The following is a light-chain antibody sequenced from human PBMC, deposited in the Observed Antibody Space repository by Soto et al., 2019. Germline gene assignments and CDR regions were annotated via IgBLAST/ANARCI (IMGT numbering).Light chain of an antibody. J-gene: IGKJ1*01. CDR3: QHYDNLPWT. Sequence: DIQMTQSPSSLSASVGDRITITCQASQDISNYLNWYQHKPGKAPKLLIYDASNLEKGVSSRFSGSGSGAHFTFTISGLQPEDIATYYCQHYDNLPWTFGQGTKVEIK. V-gene: IGKV1-33*01. CDR2: DAS. CDR1: QDISNY.